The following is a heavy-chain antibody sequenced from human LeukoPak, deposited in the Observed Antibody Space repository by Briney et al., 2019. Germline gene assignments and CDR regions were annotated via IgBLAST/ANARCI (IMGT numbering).Heavy chain of an antibody. CDR2: IRYDGSNK. Sequence: GGSLRLSCAASGFTFSSYGMHWVRQAPGKGLEWVAFIRYDGSNKYYADSVKGRFTISRDNSKNTLYLQMNSLRAEDTAVYYCAKDEMEWEPMGGYFDYWGQGTPVTVSS. J-gene: IGHJ4*02. CDR3: AKDEMEWEPMGGYFDY. D-gene: IGHD1-26*01. V-gene: IGHV3-30*02. CDR1: GFTFSSYG.